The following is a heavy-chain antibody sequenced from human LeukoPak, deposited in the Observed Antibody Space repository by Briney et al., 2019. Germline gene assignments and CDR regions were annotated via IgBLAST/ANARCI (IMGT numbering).Heavy chain of an antibody. Sequence: GESLRPSCTASGFTFRTYAMTWVRQAPGKGLEWISSMSSGSSYIYYADSVRGRFTISRDNAKHSLSLEMNGLRAEDTAMYYCARDRPTGASRVFVVEWGQGTLVTVSS. CDR2: MSSGSSYI. CDR1: GFTFRTYA. CDR3: ARDRPTGASRVFVVE. V-gene: IGHV3-21*01. D-gene: IGHD2-15*01. J-gene: IGHJ4*02.